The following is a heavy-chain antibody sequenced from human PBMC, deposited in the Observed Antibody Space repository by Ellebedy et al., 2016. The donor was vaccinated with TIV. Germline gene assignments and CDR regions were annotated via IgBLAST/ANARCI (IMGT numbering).Heavy chain of an antibody. J-gene: IGHJ4*02. CDR3: AKEAYWGRSYYFDH. CDR2: VSGSGDKT. D-gene: IGHD7-27*01. Sequence: PGGFLRLSCAASGFTFSNYAMKWVRQAPGKGLEWLSDVSGSGDKTYYADSVKGRFTMSRDNSNNMVYLQMNSLRPDDTAVYYCAKEAYWGRSYYFDHWGQGTLVTVSS. CDR1: GFTFSNYA. V-gene: IGHV3-23*01.